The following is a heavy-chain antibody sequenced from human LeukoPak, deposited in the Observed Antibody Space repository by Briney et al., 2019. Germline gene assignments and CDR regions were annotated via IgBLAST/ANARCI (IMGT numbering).Heavy chain of an antibody. CDR3: ARIIAYYYGSGSPYFDY. D-gene: IGHD3-10*01. Sequence: GGSLRLSCAASGFTFSSYAMSWVRQAPGKGLEWVSSISSSSSYIYYADSVKGRFTISRDNAKNSLYLQMNSLRAEDTAVYYCARIIAYYYGSGSPYFDYWGQGTLVTVSS. J-gene: IGHJ4*02. CDR2: ISSSSSYI. CDR1: GFTFSSYA. V-gene: IGHV3-21*01.